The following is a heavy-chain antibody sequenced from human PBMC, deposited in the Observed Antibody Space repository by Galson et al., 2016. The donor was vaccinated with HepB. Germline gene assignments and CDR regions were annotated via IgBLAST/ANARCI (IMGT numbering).Heavy chain of an antibody. CDR3: ATHMGRYDSWSGYKSHYYYGLDV. J-gene: IGHJ6*02. CDR2: INQDGREK. CDR1: GFTFSTYW. D-gene: IGHD3-3*01. Sequence: SLRLSCAVPGFTFSTYWMSWVRQAPGKGLEWVAYINQDGREKYYVDSVKGRFTISRDNAENSLFLRMNSLRVEDTAVYYCATHMGRYDSWSGYKSHYYYGLDVWGQGTTVTVSS. V-gene: IGHV3-7*01.